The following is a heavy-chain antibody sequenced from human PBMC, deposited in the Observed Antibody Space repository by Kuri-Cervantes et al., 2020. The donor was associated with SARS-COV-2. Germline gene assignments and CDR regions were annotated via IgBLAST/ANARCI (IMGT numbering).Heavy chain of an antibody. V-gene: IGHV4-4*07. CDR1: GGSISSYY. J-gene: IGHJ5*02. Sequence: SETLSLTCTVSGGSISSYYWSWIRQPAGKGLEWIGRIYTSGSTNYNPSLKSRVTMSVDTSKNQFSLKLSSVTAADTAVYYCARGPPGYDFWSGYPNWFDPWGQGTLVTVSS. D-gene: IGHD3-3*01. CDR2: IYTSGST. CDR3: ARGPPGYDFWSGYPNWFDP.